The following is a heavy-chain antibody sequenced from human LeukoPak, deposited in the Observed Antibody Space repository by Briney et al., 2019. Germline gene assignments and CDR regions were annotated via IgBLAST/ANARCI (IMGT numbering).Heavy chain of an antibody. D-gene: IGHD6-13*01. J-gene: IGHJ4*02. CDR3: ARARGGSWDY. V-gene: IGHV3-53*01. Sequence: PGGSLRLSCAPSGFTVSSNYMSWVRHAPGKALEWVSVIYSGGSTYYADSVKGRFTISRDNSKNTLYLQMNSLRAEDTAVYYCARARGGSWDYWGQGTLVTVSS. CDR2: IYSGGST. CDR1: GFTVSSNY.